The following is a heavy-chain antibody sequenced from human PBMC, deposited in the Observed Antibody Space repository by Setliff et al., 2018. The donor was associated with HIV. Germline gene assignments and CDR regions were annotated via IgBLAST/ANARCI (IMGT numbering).Heavy chain of an antibody. V-gene: IGHV4-4*07. Sequence: PSETLSLTCTVSGGSIGSYYWSWIRQPAGKGLEWIGRFYTSGSTNYNPSLKSRVTMSVDTSKNQFSLKVRYVTAADTAIYYCAREIWGQVAHVPYGMDVWGQGTTVTVSS. CDR2: FYTSGST. D-gene: IGHD5-12*01. CDR3: AREIWGQVAHVPYGMDV. J-gene: IGHJ6*02. CDR1: GGSIGSYY.